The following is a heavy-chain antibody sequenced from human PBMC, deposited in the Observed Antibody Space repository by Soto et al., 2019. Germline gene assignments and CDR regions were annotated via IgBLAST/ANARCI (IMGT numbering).Heavy chain of an antibody. CDR2: ISAYNGQT. D-gene: IGHD3-16*01. CDR1: AYSYTSYG. CDR3: ARDGRKELWAEGLNAMDV. Sequence: QVQLVQSGPEVKKPGASVNVSCKASAYSYTSYGISWVRQAPGQGLEWMGWISAYNGQTNYAQKFRGRVTVTTDASTSTAFMQLRSLRSDDTAMYYCARDGRKELWAEGLNAMDVWGQGTTVTV. J-gene: IGHJ6*02. V-gene: IGHV1-18*01.